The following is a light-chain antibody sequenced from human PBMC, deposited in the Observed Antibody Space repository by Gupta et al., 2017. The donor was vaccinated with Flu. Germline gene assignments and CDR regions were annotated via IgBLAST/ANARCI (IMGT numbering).Light chain of an antibody. V-gene: IGLV5-45*01. CDR1: SGINVGTAK. J-gene: IGLJ2*01. CDR3: VKWHRSAWV. Sequence: CTLRSGINVGTAKIYWDQQKPGSPAQYPLTYISDSDKQQGGGVPSRFAGSKEASANAGILLSSALQSEDEAYDSCVKWHRSAWVFGGGTKLTVL. CDR2: YISDSDK.